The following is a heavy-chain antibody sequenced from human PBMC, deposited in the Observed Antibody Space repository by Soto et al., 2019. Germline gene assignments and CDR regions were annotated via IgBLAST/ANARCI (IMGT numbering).Heavy chain of an antibody. CDR2: ISGSGGST. Sequence: GGSLRLSCAASGFTFSSYAMSWVRQAPGKGLEWVSAISGSGGSTYYADSVKGRFTISRDNSKNTLYLQMNSLRAEDTAVYYCAKGGRELLQSEWDYWGQGTLVTVSS. CDR1: GFTFSSYA. J-gene: IGHJ4*02. V-gene: IGHV3-23*01. D-gene: IGHD1-26*01. CDR3: AKGGRELLQSEWDY.